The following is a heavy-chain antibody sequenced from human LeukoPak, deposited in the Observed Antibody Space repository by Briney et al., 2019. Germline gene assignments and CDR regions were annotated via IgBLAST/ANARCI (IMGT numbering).Heavy chain of an antibody. V-gene: IGHV4-59*12. CDR2: IYYSGST. Sequence: PSETLSLTCTVSGGSISSYYWSWIRQPPGKGLEWIGYIYYSGSTNYNPSLKSRVTISVDTSKNQFSLKLSSVTAADTAVYYCARESPGLGSSSWSQHWGQGTLVTVSS. CDR1: GGSISSYY. CDR3: ARESPGLGSSSWSQH. J-gene: IGHJ1*01. D-gene: IGHD6-13*01.